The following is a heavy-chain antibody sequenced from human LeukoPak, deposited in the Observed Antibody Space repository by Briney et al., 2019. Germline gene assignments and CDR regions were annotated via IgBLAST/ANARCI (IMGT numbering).Heavy chain of an antibody. J-gene: IGHJ4*02. CDR1: GGSISSGGYY. V-gene: IGHV4-31*03. CDR3: ASNDKSYYDSSGYITAN. CDR2: IYYSGST. D-gene: IGHD3-22*01. Sequence: SETLSLTCTVSGGSISSGGYYWSWIRQHPGKGLEWIGYIYYSGSTYCNPSLKSRVTISVDTSKNQFSLKLSSVTAADTAVYYCASNDKSYYDSSGYITANWGQGTLVTVSS.